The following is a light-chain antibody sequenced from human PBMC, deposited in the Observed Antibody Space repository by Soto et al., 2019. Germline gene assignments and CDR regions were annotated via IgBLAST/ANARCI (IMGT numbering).Light chain of an antibody. CDR1: QSISTY. CDR2: AAS. Sequence: DIQMTQSPSSLSASVGDIVTITCRASQSISTYLNWYQQKPGKAPKVLIYAASSLQSGVPSRFSGSGSGTDFTLTIGSLQPEDFATYYCQQSYSTPYTFGQGTKLETK. J-gene: IGKJ2*01. CDR3: QQSYSTPYT. V-gene: IGKV1-39*01.